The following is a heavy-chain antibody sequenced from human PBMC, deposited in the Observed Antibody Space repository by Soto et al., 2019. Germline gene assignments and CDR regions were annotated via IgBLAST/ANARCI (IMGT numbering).Heavy chain of an antibody. J-gene: IGHJ4*02. CDR2: IYYSGST. V-gene: IGHV4-59*01. CDR3: ARLTAVGEFDY. D-gene: IGHD5-18*01. Sequence: SETLSLTCTVSGGSISSYYWSWIRQPPGKGLEWIGYIYYSGSTNYNPSLKSRVTIPVDTSKNQFSLKLSSVTAADTAVYYCARLTAVGEFDYWGQGTLVTVSS. CDR1: GGSISSYY.